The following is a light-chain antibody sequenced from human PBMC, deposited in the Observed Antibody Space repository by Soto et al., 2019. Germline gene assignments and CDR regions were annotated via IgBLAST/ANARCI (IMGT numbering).Light chain of an antibody. CDR2: AAS. CDR1: QGIRND. V-gene: IGKV1-6*01. Sequence: AIQMTQSPSSLSASVGDRVTITCRASQGIRNDLGWYQQKPGKAPKLLIYAASSLQSGVPSRFRGSGSGTDFTLTSRSLQPEDFATYYCLQAYNYPLTFGGGPKGEIK. CDR3: LQAYNYPLT. J-gene: IGKJ4*01.